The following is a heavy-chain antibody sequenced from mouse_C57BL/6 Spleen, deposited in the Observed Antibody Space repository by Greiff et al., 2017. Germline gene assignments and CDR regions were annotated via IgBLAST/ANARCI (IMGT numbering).Heavy chain of an antibody. V-gene: IGHV1-59*01. Sequence: QVQLQQPGAELVRPGTSVKLSCKASGYTFTSYWMHWVKQRPGQGLEWIGVIDPSDSYTNYNQKFKGKATLTVDTSSSTAYMQLSSLTSEDSAVYYGARKLGGYFDYWGQGTTLTVSS. CDR2: IDPSDSYT. J-gene: IGHJ2*01. D-gene: IGHD4-1*01. CDR1: GYTFTSYW. CDR3: ARKLGGYFDY.